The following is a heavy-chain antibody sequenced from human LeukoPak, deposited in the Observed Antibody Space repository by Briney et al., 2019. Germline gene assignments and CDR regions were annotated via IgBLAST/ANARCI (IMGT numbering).Heavy chain of an antibody. CDR3: ARGSFGVVTPFDY. Sequence: PSETLSLTCTVSGGSISSGGYYWSWIRQHPGKGLEWIGYIYYSGSTYYNPSLKSRVTISVDTSKNQFSLKLSSVTAADTAVYYCARGSFGVVTPFDYWGQGTLVTVSS. D-gene: IGHD3-3*02. V-gene: IGHV4-31*03. J-gene: IGHJ4*02. CDR2: IYYSGST. CDR1: GGSISSGGYY.